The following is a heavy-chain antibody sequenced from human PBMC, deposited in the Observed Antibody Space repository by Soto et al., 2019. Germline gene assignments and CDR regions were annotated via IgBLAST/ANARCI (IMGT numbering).Heavy chain of an antibody. V-gene: IGHV3-30*18. CDR2: ISCDGSNK. CDR1: GFTFSSYG. D-gene: IGHD3-9*01. J-gene: IGHJ3*02. CDR3: AKVREISNFGWLLPRGVYDAFDI. Sequence: QVQLVESGGGVVQPGRSLRLSCAASGFTFSSYGMHWVRQAPGKGLEWVEVISCDGSNKYYADSVKGRVTISRDNSTNTLYMQMNSLRSEDTAVYYCAKVREISNFGWLLPRGVYDAFDIWGQGTMVTVSS.